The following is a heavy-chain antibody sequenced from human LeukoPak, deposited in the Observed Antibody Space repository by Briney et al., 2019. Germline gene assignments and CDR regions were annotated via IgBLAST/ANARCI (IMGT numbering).Heavy chain of an antibody. Sequence: KPSETLSLTCTVSGGSISSYYWSWIRQPPGKGLEWIGSIYHSGSTYYNPSLKSRVSISVDTSKNQFSLKLNSVTAADTAVYYCARAFGRSGGSCYRFFDYWGQGTLVTVSS. CDR2: IYHSGST. CDR1: GGSISSYY. V-gene: IGHV4-38-2*02. D-gene: IGHD2-15*01. CDR3: ARAFGRSGGSCYRFFDY. J-gene: IGHJ4*02.